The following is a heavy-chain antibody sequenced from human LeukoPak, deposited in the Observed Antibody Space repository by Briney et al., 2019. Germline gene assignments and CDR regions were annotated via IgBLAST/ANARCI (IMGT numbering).Heavy chain of an antibody. CDR3: AKGGKSYYDSSGYYSNFDY. V-gene: IGHV3-23*01. D-gene: IGHD3-22*01. Sequence: PGGSLRLSCAASGFTFSSYAMSWVRQAPGKGLEWVSAISGSGGSTYYADSVKGRFTISRDNSKNTLYLQMNSLRAEDTAVYYCAKGGKSYYDSSGYYSNFDYWGQGTLVTVSS. CDR1: GFTFSSYA. CDR2: ISGSGGST. J-gene: IGHJ4*02.